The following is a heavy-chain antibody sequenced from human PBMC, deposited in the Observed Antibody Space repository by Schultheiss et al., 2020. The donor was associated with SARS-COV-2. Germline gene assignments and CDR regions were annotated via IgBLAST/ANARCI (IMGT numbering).Heavy chain of an antibody. CDR3: AREEGYCSSTSCQGAFDI. V-gene: IGHV4-61*08. CDR1: GGSISSGGYH. Sequence: GSLRLSCTVSGGSISSGGYHWSWIRQPPGKGLEWIGYIYYSGSTNYNPSLKSRVTISVDTSKNQFSLKLSSVTAADTAVYYCAREEGYCSSTSCQGAFDIWGQGTMVTVSS. CDR2: IYYSGST. J-gene: IGHJ3*02. D-gene: IGHD2-2*01.